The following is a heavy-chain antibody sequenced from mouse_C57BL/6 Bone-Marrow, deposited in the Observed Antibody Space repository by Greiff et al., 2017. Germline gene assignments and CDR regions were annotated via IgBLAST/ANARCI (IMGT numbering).Heavy chain of an antibody. Sequence: LVESGAELVRPGASVTLSCKASGYTFTDYEMHWVKQTPVHGLEWIGAIDPETGGTAYNQKFKGKAILTAAKSSSTAYMELRSLTSEDSAVYYCTRSGYSNYDYFDYWGQGTTLTVSS. CDR2: IDPETGGT. V-gene: IGHV1-15*01. CDR3: TRSGYSNYDYFDY. J-gene: IGHJ2*01. D-gene: IGHD2-5*01. CDR1: GYTFTDYE.